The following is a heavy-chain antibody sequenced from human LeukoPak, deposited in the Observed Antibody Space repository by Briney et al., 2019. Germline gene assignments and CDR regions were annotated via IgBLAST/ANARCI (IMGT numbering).Heavy chain of an antibody. J-gene: IGHJ4*02. CDR1: GYSFTSYW. V-gene: IGHV5-51*01. CDR2: IYPGDSDT. CDR3: ALGVWGSYIRHYYFDY. D-gene: IGHD3-16*01. Sequence: GESLKISCKGSGYSFTSYWIGWVLQMPGKGLEWMGIIYPGDSDTRYGPSFQGQVTISADKSISTAYLQWGSLKASDTAMYYCALGVWGSYIRHYYFDYWGQGTLVTVSS.